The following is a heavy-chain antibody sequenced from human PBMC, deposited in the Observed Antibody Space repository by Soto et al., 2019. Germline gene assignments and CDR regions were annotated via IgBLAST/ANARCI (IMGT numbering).Heavy chain of an antibody. CDR3: ATLKGGTDAMDV. V-gene: IGHV1-3*01. J-gene: IGHJ6*01. Sequence: ASVKVSCKASGYTFTGYAMHWVRQAPGQSLEWMGWINAANGNTKYSQKSQGRVTIIIDTSASTAYMELSSLRSEDTAVYYCATLKGGTDAMDVWEQGTRVTVSS. D-gene: IGHD2-15*01. CDR2: INAANGNT. CDR1: GYTFTGYA.